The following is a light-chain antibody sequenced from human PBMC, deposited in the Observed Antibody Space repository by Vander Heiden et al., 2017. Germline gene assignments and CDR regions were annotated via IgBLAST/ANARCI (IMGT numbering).Light chain of an antibody. CDR2: STD. CDR1: SGSVTTNYY. CDR3: ILYMSGGIGG. Sequence: QTVVTQEPSFSVSPGGTVTLTCRLSSGSVTTNYYPSRFQQTPGQAPRTLIYSTDTRSSGVPNRCSGSILGTKAALTITGAQADDESDDDWILYMSGGIGGFGGGTKLTVL. J-gene: IGLJ3*02. V-gene: IGLV8-61*01.